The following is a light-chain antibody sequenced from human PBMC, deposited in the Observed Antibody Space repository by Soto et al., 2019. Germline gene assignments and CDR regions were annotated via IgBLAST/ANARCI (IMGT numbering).Light chain of an antibody. J-gene: IGKJ4*01. CDR1: QDISNY. Sequence: DLQMTQSPSSLSASIADRVTIXXQASQDISNYLNWYQQKPGKAPKVXIYDASNLETGVPSRFSGSGAGTDFTFTISSLQPEDIATYYCQQYDSVPLTFGGGTKVDI. V-gene: IGKV1-33*01. CDR2: DAS. CDR3: QQYDSVPLT.